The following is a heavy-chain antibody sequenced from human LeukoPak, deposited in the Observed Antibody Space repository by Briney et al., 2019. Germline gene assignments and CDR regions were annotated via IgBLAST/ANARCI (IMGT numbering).Heavy chain of an antibody. CDR2: IKQDGSEK. V-gene: IGHV3-7*01. CDR1: GFTFSSYW. Sequence: GGSLRLSCAASGFTFSSYWMSWVRQAPEKGLEWVANIKQDGSEKYYVDSVKGRFTISRDNAKKSLYLQMNSLRAEDTAVYYCARHLSGITGYTYGRGIDYWGQGTLVTVSS. D-gene: IGHD5-18*01. J-gene: IGHJ4*02. CDR3: ARHLSGITGYTYGRGIDY.